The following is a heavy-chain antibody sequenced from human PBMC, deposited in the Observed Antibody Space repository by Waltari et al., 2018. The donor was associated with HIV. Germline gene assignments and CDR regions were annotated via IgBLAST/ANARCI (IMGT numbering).Heavy chain of an antibody. J-gene: IGHJ6*03. V-gene: IGHV4-4*02. CDR3: ARVAARTSYYFYYMDV. D-gene: IGHD6-6*01. CDR1: GVSISSTNW. Sequence: QVQVQESGPGLVKPSGTLSLTCAVSGVSISSTNWWSWVRQPPGKGLEWTGEIYQSGDTNYNPSLRSRVAKSVDMSKTRFSLILSSLTAAVTAVYYCARVAARTSYYFYYMDVWGRVTTVTVSS. CDR2: IYQSGDT.